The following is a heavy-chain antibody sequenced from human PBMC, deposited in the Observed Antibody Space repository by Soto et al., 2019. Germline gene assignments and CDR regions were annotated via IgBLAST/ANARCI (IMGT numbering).Heavy chain of an antibody. D-gene: IGHD3-3*01. CDR2: MNPNTGVTKT. V-gene: IGHV1-8*02. J-gene: IGHJ5*01. CDR3: ARGASPDYSFWANPRGDWFES. CDR1: GYTFTYYD. Sequence: QVQLVQSGAELKKPGASVRVSCKASGYTFTYYDINWVRQAAGQGLEWMGWMNPNTGVTKTDYLEKFEGRLTMTRDISLGTAYLEIHNLRSEDSAVYYCARGASPDYSFWANPRGDWFESWGHGTLVTVSS.